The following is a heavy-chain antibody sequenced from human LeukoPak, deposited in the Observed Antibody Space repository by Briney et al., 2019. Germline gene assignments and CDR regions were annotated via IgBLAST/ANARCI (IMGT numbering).Heavy chain of an antibody. CDR1: GFTFSHYW. CDR3: ARVRPLWDTAAQEWDY. J-gene: IGHJ4*02. D-gene: IGHD5-18*01. V-gene: IGHV3-21*01. Sequence: SGGSLRLSCAASGFTFSHYWMSWVRQAPGKGLEWVSSISSSSSYIYYADSVKGRFTISRDNAKNSLYLQMNSLRAEDTAVYYCARVRPLWDTAAQEWDYWGQGTLVTVSS. CDR2: ISSSSSYI.